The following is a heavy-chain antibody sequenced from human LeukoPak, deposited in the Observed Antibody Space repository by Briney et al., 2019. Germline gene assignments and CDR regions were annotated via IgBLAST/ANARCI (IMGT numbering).Heavy chain of an antibody. CDR3: AKGLWFGELYPFDP. CDR1: GGSISSGDYY. D-gene: IGHD3-10*01. CDR2: IYYSGST. V-gene: IGHV4-30-4*01. J-gene: IGHJ5*02. Sequence: SQTLSLTCTVSGGSISSGDYYWSWIRQPPGKGLEWIGYIYYSGSTYYNPSLKSRVTISVDTSKNQFSLKLSSVTAADTAVYYCAKGLWFGELYPFDPWGQGTLVTVSS.